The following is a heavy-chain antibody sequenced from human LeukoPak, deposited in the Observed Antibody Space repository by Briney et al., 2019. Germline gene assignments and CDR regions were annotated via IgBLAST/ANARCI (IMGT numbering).Heavy chain of an antibody. D-gene: IGHD5-18*01. Sequence: GGSLRLSCAASGFTFSSCSMNWVRQAPGKGLEWVSGINWNGGSTGYADSVKGRFTISRDNAKNSLYLQMNSLRAEDTALYYCARAGGYSYGYYFDYWGQGTLVTVSS. CDR1: GFTFSSCS. CDR3: ARAGGYSYGYYFDY. J-gene: IGHJ4*02. V-gene: IGHV3-20*04. CDR2: INWNGGST.